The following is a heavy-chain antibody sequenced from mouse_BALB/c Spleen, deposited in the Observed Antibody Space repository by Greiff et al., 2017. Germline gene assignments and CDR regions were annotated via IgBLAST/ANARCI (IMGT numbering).Heavy chain of an antibody. CDR2: IDPYYGGT. J-gene: IGHJ1*01. Sequence: EVKLVESGPELVKPGASVKISCKASGYSFTGYNMNWVQPSNGKSLEWIGNIDPYYGGTSYNQKFKGKATLTVDKSSSTAYMQLKSLTSEDSAVYYCARGGMITTRDWYFDVWGAGTTVTVSS. CDR3: ARGGMITTRDWYFDV. D-gene: IGHD2-4*01. CDR1: GYSFTGYN. V-gene: IGHV1-39*01.